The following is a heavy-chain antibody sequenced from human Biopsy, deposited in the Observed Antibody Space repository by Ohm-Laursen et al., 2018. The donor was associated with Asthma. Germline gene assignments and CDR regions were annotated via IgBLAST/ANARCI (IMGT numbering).Heavy chain of an antibody. CDR2: IYRNGDT. CDR1: GDSIDSGDYS. CDR3: ARGWNCGGDCYSLDS. D-gene: IGHD2-21*02. Sequence: SDTLSLTCDVSGDSIDSGDYSWTWIRQSPGVGLEWIGYIYRNGDTYYNPTLKNRVTISIDRSKNQFSLRLGSVTAADTAVYYCARGWNCGGDCYSLDSWGQGTLVTVSS. J-gene: IGHJ4*02. V-gene: IGHV4-30-2*06.